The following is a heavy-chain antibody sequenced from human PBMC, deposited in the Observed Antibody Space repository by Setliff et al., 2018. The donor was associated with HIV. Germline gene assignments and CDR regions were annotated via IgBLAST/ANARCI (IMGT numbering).Heavy chain of an antibody. V-gene: IGHV1-18*01. CDR1: GDTFTKYG. D-gene: IGHD2-15*01. Sequence: ASVKVSCKASGDTFTKYGIGWVRQAPGQGLEWMGWISGYNGNTNYAQKLQGRVTMTTDTSTTTAYMELSSLRSEDTAVYYCAGDHSDIFDYWGQGTLVTVSS. J-gene: IGHJ4*02. CDR3: AGDHSDIFDY. CDR2: ISGYNGNT.